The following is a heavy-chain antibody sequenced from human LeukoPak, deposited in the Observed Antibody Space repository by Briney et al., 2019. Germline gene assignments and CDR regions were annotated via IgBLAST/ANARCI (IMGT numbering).Heavy chain of an antibody. V-gene: IGHV3-30-3*01. J-gene: IGHJ4*02. D-gene: IGHD4-17*01. Sequence: PGRSLRLSCAASGFTFSSYAMHWVRQAPGKGLEWVAVISYDGSNKYYADSVKGRFTISRDNSKNTLYLQMNSLRAEDTAVYYCASGRGDYGVYFDYWGQGTLVTVSS. CDR1: GFTFSSYA. CDR3: ASGRGDYGVYFDY. CDR2: ISYDGSNK.